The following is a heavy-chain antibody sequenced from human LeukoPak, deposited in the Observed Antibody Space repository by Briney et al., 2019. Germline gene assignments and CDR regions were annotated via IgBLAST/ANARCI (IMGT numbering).Heavy chain of an antibody. CDR2: ISGSGSYTISGSSSYT. V-gene: IGHV3-23*01. D-gene: IGHD3-22*01. CDR3: AKDGAKDDRTGSLGHYFDY. Sequence: GGSLRLSCAASGFTFTTYDMSWVRQAPGKGLEWVSTISGSGSYTISGSSSYTYYADSVKGRFTISRDNSKNTLYLQMISLRAEDTALYYCAKDGAKDDRTGSLGHYFDYWGQGILVIVSS. J-gene: IGHJ4*02. CDR1: GFTFTTYD.